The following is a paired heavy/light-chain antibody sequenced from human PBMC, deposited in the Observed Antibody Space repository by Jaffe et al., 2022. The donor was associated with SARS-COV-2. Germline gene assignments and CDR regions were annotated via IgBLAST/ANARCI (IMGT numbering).Heavy chain of an antibody. D-gene: IGHD2-15*01. CDR2: INPEGSEK. J-gene: IGHJ4*02. Sequence: EVQLVESGGGLVQPGGSLRLSCAASGFSFSGSWMSWVRQAPGKGLEWVTNINPEGSEKYYVDSVKGRFTISRDNANNSLYLQMNSLSAEDTAVYHCARVRILSSRSLFDSWGQGTLVTVSS. V-gene: IGHV3-7*01. CDR1: GFSFSGSW. CDR3: ARVRILSSRSLFDS.
Light chain of an antibody. V-gene: IGKV4-1*01. CDR2: WAS. CDR1: QSVLNSSNNKNS. J-gene: IGKJ2*01. Sequence: DIVMTQSPDSLAVSLGERATINCKSSQSVLNSSNNKNSLAWYQQRPGQPPKLLIYWASTRESGVPDRFSGSGSGTDFTLTISSLQAEDVAVYYCQQHYDTPTFGQGTKLEIK. CDR3: QQHYDTPT.